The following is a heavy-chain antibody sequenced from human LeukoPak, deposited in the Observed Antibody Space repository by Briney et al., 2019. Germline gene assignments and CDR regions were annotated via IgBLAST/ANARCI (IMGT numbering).Heavy chain of an antibody. J-gene: IGHJ5*02. Sequence: GASVKVSCKASGYTLTRYYMHWVRQAPGQGLEWMGIINPSGGTTDYAQKFHGRITVTRDTSTSTVYMELTSLTSEDTAVYYCARDALSYDYSWGSYGHLGIDPWGQGTLVTVSS. CDR2: INPSGGTT. V-gene: IGHV1-46*01. CDR3: ARDALSYDYSWGSYGHLGIDP. D-gene: IGHD3-16*01. CDR1: GYTLTRYY.